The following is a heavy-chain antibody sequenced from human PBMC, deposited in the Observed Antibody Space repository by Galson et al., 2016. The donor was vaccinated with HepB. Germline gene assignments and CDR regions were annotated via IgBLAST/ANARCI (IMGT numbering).Heavy chain of an antibody. Sequence: TLSLTCNVSGDSVSSGTDSWTWIRQHPGKGLEWIGHIYYNGATYYNPSLKSRVSMSLDASKNQFSLNLSSVTAADTAVYYCARERASGVQGPYYFDFWGQGTLVTVSS. D-gene: IGHD2-21*01. CDR1: GDSVSSGTDS. V-gene: IGHV4-31*03. CDR3: ARERASGVQGPYYFDF. CDR2: IYYNGAT. J-gene: IGHJ4*02.